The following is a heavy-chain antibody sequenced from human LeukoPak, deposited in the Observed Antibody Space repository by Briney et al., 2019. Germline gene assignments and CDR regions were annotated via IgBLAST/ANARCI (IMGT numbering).Heavy chain of an antibody. J-gene: IGHJ6*03. CDR1: GFTFSSYS. CDR3: AAGGDYYYHMDV. Sequence: PGGSLRLSCAASGFTFSSYSMNWVRQAPGKGLEWVSYISSSSTTIYYADSVKGRFTISRDNAKNSVYLQMNSLRAEDTAVYHCAAGGDYYYHMDVWGKGTTVTVSS. CDR2: ISSSSTTI. D-gene: IGHD3-10*01. V-gene: IGHV3-48*04.